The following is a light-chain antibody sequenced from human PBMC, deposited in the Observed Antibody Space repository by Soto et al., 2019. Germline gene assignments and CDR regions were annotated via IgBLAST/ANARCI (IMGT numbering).Light chain of an antibody. V-gene: IGLV2-14*01. Sequence: QSVLTQPASVSGSPGQSITISCTGTSSDVGGYNYVSWYQQHPGKAPTLMIYDVSNRPSGVSNRFSGSKSGNTASLTISGLQAEDEADYYCSSYTSSSTHCVFGTGTKLTVL. CDR1: SSDVGGYNY. CDR2: DVS. J-gene: IGLJ1*01. CDR3: SSYTSSSTHCV.